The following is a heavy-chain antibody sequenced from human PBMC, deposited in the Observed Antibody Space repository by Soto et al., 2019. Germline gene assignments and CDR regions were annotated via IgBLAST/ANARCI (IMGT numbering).Heavy chain of an antibody. CDR2: IDGGGGGT. D-gene: IGHD2-21*01. Sequence: GGSLRLSCAASGFTFSICGMSWVRQAPGKGLEWVSTIDGGGGGTYYADFVRGRFTISRDNSKNTLYLQMNSLRAEDTAVYYCGKDAPGDGWLGDYWGLGTVVTVAS. CDR1: GFTFSICG. J-gene: IGHJ4*02. CDR3: GKDAPGDGWLGDY. V-gene: IGHV3-23*01.